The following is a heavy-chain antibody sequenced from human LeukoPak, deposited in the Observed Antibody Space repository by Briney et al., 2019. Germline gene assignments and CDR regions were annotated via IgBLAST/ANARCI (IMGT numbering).Heavy chain of an antibody. CDR3: ASQGLDTAMAPHFDY. J-gene: IGHJ4*02. D-gene: IGHD5-18*01. CDR2: IKQDGSKK. CDR1: GFTFSSYW. V-gene: IGHV3-7*03. Sequence: GGSLRLSCAASGFTFSSYWTSWVRQAPGKGLEWVANIKQDGSKKYYVDSVKGRFTISRDNAKNSLYLQMNSLRAEDTAVYYCASQGLDTAMAPHFDYWGQGTLVTVSS.